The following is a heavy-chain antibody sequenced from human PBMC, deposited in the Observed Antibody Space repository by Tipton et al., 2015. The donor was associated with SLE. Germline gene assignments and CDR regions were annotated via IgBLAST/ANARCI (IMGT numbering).Heavy chain of an antibody. CDR2: ITDSGRGT. CDR3: AKGGNYYYYYYDMDV. J-gene: IGHJ6*02. V-gene: IGHV3-23*01. CDR1: GFTFSSYA. Sequence: SLRLSCAASGFTFSSYAMGWVRQAPGKGLEWVSTITDSGRGTYYAVSLTGRFSISRDNSKSTLYLQMNSLRAEDTAVYFCAKGGNYYYYYYDMDVWGQGTTVTVSS. D-gene: IGHD1-26*01.